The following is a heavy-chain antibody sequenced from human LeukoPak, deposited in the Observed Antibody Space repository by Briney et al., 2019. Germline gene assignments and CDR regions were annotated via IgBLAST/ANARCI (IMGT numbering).Heavy chain of an antibody. V-gene: IGHV3-53*05. Sequence: GGSLRLSCTASGFTVSSIYMSWVRQAPGKGLEWVSIIYRGGTTYYADSVKGRFAVSRDNSKSTLYLQMNSLRGEDTAVYHCAKYLEPTAVLMDVWGQGTTVTVSS. CDR2: IYRGGTT. CDR3: AKYLEPTAVLMDV. J-gene: IGHJ6*02. CDR1: GFTVSSIY. D-gene: IGHD1-1*01.